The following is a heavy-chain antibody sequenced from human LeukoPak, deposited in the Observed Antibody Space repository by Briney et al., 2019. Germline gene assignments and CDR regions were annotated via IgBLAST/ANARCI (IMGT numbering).Heavy chain of an antibody. Sequence: ASVKVSCKASGYTFTSYGISWVRQAPGQGLEWMGWISAYNGNTNYAQKLQGRVTMTTDTSTSTAYIEQRSLRSDDTAVYYCARAYECHMYNWFDPWGQGTLVTVSS. D-gene: IGHD2-2*01. V-gene: IGHV1-18*01. CDR1: GYTFTSYG. CDR2: ISAYNGNT. J-gene: IGHJ5*02. CDR3: ARAYECHMYNWFDP.